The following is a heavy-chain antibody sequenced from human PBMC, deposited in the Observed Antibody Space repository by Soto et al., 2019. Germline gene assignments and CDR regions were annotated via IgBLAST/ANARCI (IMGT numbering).Heavy chain of an antibody. CDR3: ARARYPYGSGYTFPI. J-gene: IGHJ3*02. D-gene: IGHD3-10*01. V-gene: IGHV4-59*01. Sequence: QVQLQESGPGLVKPSETLSLMCTVSGGSIKNYYWTWIRQPPGTGLEWIGNIYYSGTTNYNASLKSRVTMSVDTSKNQFSLRLSFVTTADTAMYYCARARYPYGSGYTFPIWGQGTLVTVSS. CDR2: IYYSGTT. CDR1: GGSIKNYY.